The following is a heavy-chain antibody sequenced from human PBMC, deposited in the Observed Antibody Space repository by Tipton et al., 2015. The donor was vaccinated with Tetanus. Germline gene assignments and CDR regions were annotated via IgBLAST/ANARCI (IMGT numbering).Heavy chain of an antibody. CDR2: IYYSGST. J-gene: IGHJ4*02. CDR1: GDSISSGGYY. D-gene: IGHD6-25*01. Sequence: TLSLTCTVSGDSISSGGYYWSWIRQPPGKGLEWIGYIYYSGSTNYNPSLKSRVTISVDTSKNQFSLKLSSVTAADTAVYYCARGGIAAAGGGLDSWGQGTLVTVSS. V-gene: IGHV4-61*08. CDR3: ARGGIAAAGGGLDS.